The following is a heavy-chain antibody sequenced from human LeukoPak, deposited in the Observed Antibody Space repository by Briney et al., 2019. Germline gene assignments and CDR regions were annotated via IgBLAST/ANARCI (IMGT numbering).Heavy chain of an antibody. Sequence: PXGSLRLSCAASGFTFDSYAMSWVRQASGKGLEWVSTISVTGGSTYYAESVKGRFTISRDNSEHTVHLQMNSLRVEDTAIYYCARECVSHYSGSGSFYGGIDTWGQGTLVTVSS. J-gene: IGHJ5*02. CDR2: ISVTGGST. CDR3: ARECVSHYSGSGSFYGGIDT. D-gene: IGHD3-10*01. V-gene: IGHV3-23*01. CDR1: GFTFDSYA.